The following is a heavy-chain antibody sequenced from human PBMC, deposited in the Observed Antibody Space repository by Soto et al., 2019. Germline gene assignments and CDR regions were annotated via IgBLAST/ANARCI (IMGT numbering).Heavy chain of an antibody. J-gene: IGHJ5*01. CDR1: GFSFSSYT. CDR2: ITNRGTHT. Sequence: EVHLMESGGGLVQPGESLRLSCTASGFSFSSYTMNWVRQAPGKGLQWVASITNRGTHTYSADSVRGRFTISRDNNKNSLYLQMNNLRAADTATYSCARAHEVAWFDSWGLGTLVTVSS. D-gene: IGHD2-15*01. V-gene: IGHV3-21*06. CDR3: ARAHEVAWFDS.